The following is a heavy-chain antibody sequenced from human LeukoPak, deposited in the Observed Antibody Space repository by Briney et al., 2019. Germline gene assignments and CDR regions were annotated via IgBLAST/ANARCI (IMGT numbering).Heavy chain of an antibody. J-gene: IGHJ4*02. CDR3: AKDSGGGGY. CDR2: ISDSGGST. D-gene: IGHD5-12*01. V-gene: IGHV3-23*01. Sequence: GGSLRLSCAASGFTFSSYSMNWVRQAPGKGLEWVSAISDSGGSTYYTDSVKGRFTISRDNSKNMVYLQMNSLRAEDTAIYYCAKDSGGGGYWGQGTLVTVSS. CDR1: GFTFSSYS.